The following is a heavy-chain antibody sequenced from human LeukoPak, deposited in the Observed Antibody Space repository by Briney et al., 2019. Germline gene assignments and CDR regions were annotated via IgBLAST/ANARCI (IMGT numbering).Heavy chain of an antibody. J-gene: IGHJ4*02. Sequence: PSETLSLTCTVSGASISNTYYYWGWFRQPPGKGLEWIGSIYYRGKTYCDSSLKSRVTIAVDTSKNQFSLRLTSVTAADTAVYYCARGFPEMVFEYFDLWGQGILVTASS. CDR2: IYYRGKT. CDR1: GASISNTYYY. D-gene: IGHD2-8*01. V-gene: IGHV4-39*07. CDR3: ARGFPEMVFEYFDL.